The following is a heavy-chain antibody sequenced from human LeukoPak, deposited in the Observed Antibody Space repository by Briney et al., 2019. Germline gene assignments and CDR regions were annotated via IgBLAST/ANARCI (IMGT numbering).Heavy chain of an antibody. J-gene: IGHJ6*02. Sequence: GGSLRLSCSASGFTLSSYAMHWVRQAPGKGLEWVAVIWYDGSNKYYADSVKGRFTISRDNSKNTLYLQMNSLRAEDTAVYYCARVKGDGYNYYYYYGMDVWGQGTTVTVSS. V-gene: IGHV3-33*08. CDR1: GFTLSSYA. CDR2: IWYDGSNK. D-gene: IGHD5-24*01. CDR3: ARVKGDGYNYYYYYGMDV.